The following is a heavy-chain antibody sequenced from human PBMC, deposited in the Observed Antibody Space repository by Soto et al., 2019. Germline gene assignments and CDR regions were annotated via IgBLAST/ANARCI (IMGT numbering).Heavy chain of an antibody. D-gene: IGHD3-10*01. Sequence: GASVKVSCKVSGYTLTELSMHWVRQAPGKRLEWMGGFNPEDGETIYSQKFQGRVTMTRDTSTSTAYMELSSLRSEDTAVYYCARYYGSGSYYRNWFDPWGQGTLVTVSS. CDR1: GYTLTELS. CDR2: FNPEDGET. J-gene: IGHJ5*02. CDR3: ARYYGSGSYYRNWFDP. V-gene: IGHV1-24*01.